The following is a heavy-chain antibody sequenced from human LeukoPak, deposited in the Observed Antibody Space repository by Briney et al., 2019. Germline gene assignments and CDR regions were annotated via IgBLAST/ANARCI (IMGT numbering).Heavy chain of an antibody. CDR3: ARGYYDSRGFSNPFDS. CDR2: IHTNGNT. D-gene: IGHD3-22*01. J-gene: IGHJ4*02. Sequence: SETLSLSCTVSGASISSSYWSWLRQPPGKGLEWLAYIHTNGNTNSNPSLKSRVTVSVDASKNQFSLMLRSVAAADTALYYCARGYYDSRGFSNPFDSWGQGTLVTVSP. V-gene: IGHV4-4*08. CDR1: GASISSSY.